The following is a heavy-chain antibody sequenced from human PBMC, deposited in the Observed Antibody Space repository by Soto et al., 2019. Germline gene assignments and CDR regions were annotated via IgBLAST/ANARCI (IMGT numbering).Heavy chain of an antibody. CDR1: GGSISSYY. V-gene: IGHV4-59*01. CDR2: IYYSGST. Sequence: ASETLSLTCTVSGGSISSYYWSWIRQPPGKGLEWIGYIYYSGSTNYNPSLKSRVTISVDTSKNQFSLKLSSVTAADTAVYYCARDRGDLWSGPQGAFGIWGQGTMITVSS. D-gene: IGHD3-3*01. CDR3: ARDRGDLWSGPQGAFGI. J-gene: IGHJ3*02.